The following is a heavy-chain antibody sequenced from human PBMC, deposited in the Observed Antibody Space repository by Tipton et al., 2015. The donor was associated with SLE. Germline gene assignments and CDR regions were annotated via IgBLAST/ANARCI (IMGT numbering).Heavy chain of an antibody. D-gene: IGHD3-10*01. CDR2: VHYTGSS. Sequence: TLSLTCTVSGGSISGYFWSWIRQPPGKELEWIGYVHYTGSSHYRASFESRVTISADTSRNQFSLMLSSVTAADTALYYCARHTGASPFDSWGQGTLVTVSS. V-gene: IGHV4-59*08. CDR3: ARHTGASPFDS. CDR1: GGSISGYF. J-gene: IGHJ4*02.